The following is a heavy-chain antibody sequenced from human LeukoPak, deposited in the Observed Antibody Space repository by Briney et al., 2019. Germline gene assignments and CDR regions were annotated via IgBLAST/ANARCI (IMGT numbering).Heavy chain of an antibody. CDR3: TSSSWYVGNDY. CDR2: ISGSGGST. Sequence: GGSLRLSCAASGFTFSGYAMSWVRQAPGKGLEWVSAISGSGGSTYYADSVKGRFTISRDNSKNTLYLQMNSLRAEDTAVYYCTSSSWYVGNDYWGQGTLVTVSS. CDR1: GFTFSGYA. V-gene: IGHV3-23*01. J-gene: IGHJ4*02. D-gene: IGHD6-13*01.